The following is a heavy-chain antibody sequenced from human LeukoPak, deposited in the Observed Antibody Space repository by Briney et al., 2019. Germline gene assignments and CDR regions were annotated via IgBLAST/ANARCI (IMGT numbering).Heavy chain of an antibody. CDR3: ARGQNWNVWNYYYYYGMDV. CDR2: INHSGST. D-gene: IGHD1-1*01. CDR1: GGSFSGYY. J-gene: IGHJ6*02. Sequence: PSETLSLTCAVHGGSFSGYYWSWIRQPPGKGLEWIGEINHSGSTNYNPSLKSRVTISVDTSKNQFSLKLSSVTAADTAVYYCARGQNWNVWNYYYYYGMDVWGQGTTVTVSS. V-gene: IGHV4-34*01.